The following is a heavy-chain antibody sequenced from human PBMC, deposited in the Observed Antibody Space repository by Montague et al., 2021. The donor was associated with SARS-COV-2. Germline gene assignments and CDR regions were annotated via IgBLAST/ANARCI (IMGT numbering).Heavy chain of an antibody. CDR2: ISSNSGYT. D-gene: IGHD1-26*01. CDR3: ARDRGGSNVSERDV. Sequence: SLRLSCAASGFTFSSHSMNWVRQAPGKGLEWVSSISSNSGYTYDADSVKGRFTISRDNAKNSLYLQMNSLRAEDTAVYYCARDRGGSNVSERDVWGQGTTVTVSS. CDR1: GFTFSSHS. V-gene: IGHV3-21*01. J-gene: IGHJ6*02.